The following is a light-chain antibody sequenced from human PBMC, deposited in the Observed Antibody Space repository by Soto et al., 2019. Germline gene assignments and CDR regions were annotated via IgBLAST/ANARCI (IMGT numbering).Light chain of an antibody. CDR3: HQYGISPYT. CDR2: GAS. CDR1: QGIXNH. J-gene: IGKJ5*01. V-gene: IGKV3-20*01. Sequence: IGVTQLAGTLSLSPGERATLSCRASQGIXNHLAWYKAKPGQAPRILXYGASSRATGIPDSCSGSGSGTDFTRTISRLEPEDCEVYYCHQYGISPYTFGQGTRLEIK.